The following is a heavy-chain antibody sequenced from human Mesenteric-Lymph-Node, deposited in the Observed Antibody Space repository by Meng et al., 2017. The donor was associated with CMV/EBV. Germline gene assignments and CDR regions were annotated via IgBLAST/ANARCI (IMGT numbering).Heavy chain of an antibody. CDR1: GYTFINYN. CDR2: LSPNSGNT. V-gene: IGHV1-8*01. CDR3: ARDLEYCGSTTCYEDCFDP. J-gene: IGHJ5*02. D-gene: IGHD2-2*01. Sequence: ASVKVSCKTSGYTFINYNISWVRQATGQGLEWMGWLSPNSGNTALAQKFQGRVTMTTDTSTTTAYMELRSLRSDDTAVYYCARDLEYCGSTTCYEDCFDPWGQGTLVTVSS.